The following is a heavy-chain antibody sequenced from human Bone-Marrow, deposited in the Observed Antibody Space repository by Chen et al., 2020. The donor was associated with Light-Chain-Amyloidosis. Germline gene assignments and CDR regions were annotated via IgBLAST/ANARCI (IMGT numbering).Heavy chain of an antibody. CDR2: ISSSSRST. CDR1: NFTFDVYT. Sequence: EVHLVESGGGLVKPGGSLRLSCAGSNFTFDVYTMNWVRLTPGKWLEWVSAISSSSRSTYYADSVRGRFTTSRDNADNSLTLHMDDLRVEDTGVYFCAKEMGIHNGAFDIWGRGTVVTVSS. D-gene: IGHD2-8*01. J-gene: IGHJ3*02. CDR3: AKEMGIHNGAFDI. V-gene: IGHV3-21*01.